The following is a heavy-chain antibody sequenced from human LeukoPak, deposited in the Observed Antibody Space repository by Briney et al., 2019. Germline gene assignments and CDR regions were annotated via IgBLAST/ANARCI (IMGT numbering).Heavy chain of an antibody. CDR3: AIDFWSGYSDY. CDR1: GITFSAHG. Sequence: GGSLRLSCAASGITFSAHGMHWVCQAPGKGLEWVAYIRHDGNNQQYVDSVKGRFTISRDNSKNMLYLQMNSLRVEDTAVYYCAIDFWSGYSDYWGEGTLVTVSS. D-gene: IGHD3-3*01. J-gene: IGHJ4*02. CDR2: IRHDGNNQ. V-gene: IGHV3-30*02.